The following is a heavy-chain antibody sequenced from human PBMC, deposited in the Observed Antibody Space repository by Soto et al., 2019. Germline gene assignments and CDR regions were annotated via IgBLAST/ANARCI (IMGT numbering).Heavy chain of an antibody. Sequence: VQLVQSGAEVRKPGASVKLSCKASGYAFSSFDINWVRQAAGQGLEWMGWMNPNSGTTGYAQKFQGRVTMRRNTSIRTAYMELNSLRSEDTAVYYCATGTVTSDAFDIWGQGTRVTVSS. V-gene: IGHV1-8*01. CDR3: ATGTVTSDAFDI. CDR2: MNPNSGTT. CDR1: GYAFSSFD. J-gene: IGHJ3*02. D-gene: IGHD4-4*01.